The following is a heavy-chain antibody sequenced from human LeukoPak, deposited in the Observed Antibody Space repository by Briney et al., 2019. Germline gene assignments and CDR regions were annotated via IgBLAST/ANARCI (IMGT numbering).Heavy chain of an antibody. J-gene: IGHJ3*02. D-gene: IGHD1-26*01. CDR2: ISGSGGST. Sequence: GGSLRLSCAASGFTFNKYAMSWVRQAPGKGLEWVSGISGSGGSTYYADSVKGRFTISRDNSKNTLYLQMNSLRAEDTAVYYCAKDSQYSGSSTPRKDAFDIWGQGTMVTVSS. V-gene: IGHV3-23*01. CDR3: AKDSQYSGSSTPRKDAFDI. CDR1: GFTFNKYA.